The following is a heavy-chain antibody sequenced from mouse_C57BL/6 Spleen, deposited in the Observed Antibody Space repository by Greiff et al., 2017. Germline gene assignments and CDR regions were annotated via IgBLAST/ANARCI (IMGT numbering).Heavy chain of an antibody. V-gene: IGHV1-64*01. CDR2: IHPNSGSN. D-gene: IGHD4-1*01. J-gene: IGHJ2*01. CDR3: ARRWDLLDY. CDR1: GYTFTSYW. Sequence: QVQLQQPGAELVKPGASVKLSCKASGYTFTSYWMHWVKQRPGQGLEWIGMIHPNSGSNNYNEKFKSKATLTVDKSSSTAYMQLSSLTSEDSAVYYCARRWDLLDYWGQGTTLTVSS.